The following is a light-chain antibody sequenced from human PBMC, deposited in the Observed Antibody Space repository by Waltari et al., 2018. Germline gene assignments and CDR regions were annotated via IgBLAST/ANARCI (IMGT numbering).Light chain of an antibody. J-gene: IGKJ2*01. CDR3: QQYSTSRYT. Sequence: DIQLTQSPSFLSASVRDRVTITCRASQGISTYLAWYQQKPGKAPKLLIYAASTLQSDIPSRFSGSGSGTEFTLTISSLEPDDFATYSCQQYSTSRYTFGQGTKLEIK. V-gene: IGKV1-9*01. CDR1: QGISTY. CDR2: AAS.